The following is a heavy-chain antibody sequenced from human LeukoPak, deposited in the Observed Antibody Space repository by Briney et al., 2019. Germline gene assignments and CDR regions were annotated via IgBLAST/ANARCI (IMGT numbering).Heavy chain of an antibody. CDR2: ISSRSSYI. V-gene: IGHV3-21*01. CDR1: GFTVSSYS. J-gene: IGHJ3*02. D-gene: IGHD6-19*01. Sequence: GVSLRLSCAASGFTVSSYSMNWVRQAPGKGLEWVSSISSRSSYIYYADSVKGRFTISRDNAKNSLYLQMNSLRAEDTAVYYCAKRQWPNAFDIWGQGTMVTVSS. CDR3: AKRQWPNAFDI.